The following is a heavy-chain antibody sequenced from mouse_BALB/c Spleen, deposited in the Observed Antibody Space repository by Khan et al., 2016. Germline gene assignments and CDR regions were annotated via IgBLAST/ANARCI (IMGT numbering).Heavy chain of an antibody. D-gene: IGHD1-1*01. CDR2: INTYTGEP. CDR1: GYTFTNYG. V-gene: IGHV9-1*02. CDR3: ARKGDFNSTVVATVYGMDY. Sequence: QIQLVQSGPELKKPGETVEISCKASGYTFTNYGMNWVMQAPGKGLKWMGWINTYTGEPTYADDFKGRFAFSLETAASTAYLQINNLKNEDMATXFCARKGDFNSTVVATVYGMDYWGQGTSVTVSS. J-gene: IGHJ4*01.